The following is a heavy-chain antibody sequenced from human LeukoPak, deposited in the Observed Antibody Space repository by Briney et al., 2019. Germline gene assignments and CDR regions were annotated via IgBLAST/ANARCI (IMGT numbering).Heavy chain of an antibody. Sequence: GGSLRLSCAASGFTFSSYAMSWVRQAPGKGLEWVSAISGSGGSTYYADSVKGRFTISRDNSKNTLYLQMNSLRAEDTAVYYCAKAAGLPRLFPTPYYFDYWGQGTLVTVSS. CDR3: AKAAGLPRLFPTPYYFDY. CDR1: GFTFSSYA. D-gene: IGHD5-12*01. V-gene: IGHV3-23*01. J-gene: IGHJ4*02. CDR2: ISGSGGST.